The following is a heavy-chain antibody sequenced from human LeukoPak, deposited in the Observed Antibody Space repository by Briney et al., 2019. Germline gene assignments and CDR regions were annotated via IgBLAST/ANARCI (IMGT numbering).Heavy chain of an antibody. J-gene: IGHJ3*02. V-gene: IGHV3-23*01. D-gene: IGHD2-15*01. CDR2: ISISGDT. CDR1: GLTLSRCA. CDR3: AKELRPNDN. Sequence: GGSLRLSCAASGLTLSRCAMSWVRQAPGKGLEWVSSISISGDTYYADSVKGRLTLSRDNSMDTLYLQMNSLRVEDTAVYYCAKELRPNDNWGQGTMVTVSS.